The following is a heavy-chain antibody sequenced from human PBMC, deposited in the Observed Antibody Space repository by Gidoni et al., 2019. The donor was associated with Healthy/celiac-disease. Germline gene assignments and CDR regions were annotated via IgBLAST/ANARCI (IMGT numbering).Heavy chain of an antibody. D-gene: IGHD6-13*01. CDR1: GYTFTSYD. CDR2: MNANSGNT. J-gene: IGHJ3*02. CDR3: ARVSYSSSWYGRGAFDS. Sequence: QVQLVQSGAEATTPGASVTVCCTASGYTFTSYDINWVRQATGQVLEWMGWMNANSGNTGYAQKFQGRVTMTRNTSISTAYMELSSLRSEDTAVYYCARVSYSSSWYGRGAFDSWGQGTMVTVSS. V-gene: IGHV1-8*01.